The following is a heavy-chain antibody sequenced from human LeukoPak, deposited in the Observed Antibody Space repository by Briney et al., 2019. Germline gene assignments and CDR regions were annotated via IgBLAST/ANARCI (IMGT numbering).Heavy chain of an antibody. Sequence: GSSVKVACNASGYTFTSYYTHCVRQSPVQVLDWMGIINPSGGSTSYAQKFQGRVTMTRDTSTSTVYMELSSLRSEDTAVFFFVRRETAYEILTAWGQGTLVTVSS. V-gene: IGHV1-46*01. CDR3: VRRETAYEILTA. CDR2: INPSGGST. D-gene: IGHD3-9*01. CDR1: GYTFTSYY. J-gene: IGHJ5*02.